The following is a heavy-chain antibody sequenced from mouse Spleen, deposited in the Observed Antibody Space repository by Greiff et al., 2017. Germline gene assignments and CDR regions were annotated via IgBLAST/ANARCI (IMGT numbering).Heavy chain of an antibody. Sequence: EVKLMESGGGLVKPGGSLKLSCAASGFTFSSYAMSWVRQTPEKRLEWVASISSGGSTYYPDSVKGRFTISRDNARNILYLQMSSLRSEDTAMYYCAREGDYYGSSFDYWGQGTTLTVSS. CDR3: AREGDYYGSSFDY. J-gene: IGHJ2*01. V-gene: IGHV5-6-5*01. CDR1: GFTFSSYA. D-gene: IGHD1-1*01. CDR2: ISSGGST.